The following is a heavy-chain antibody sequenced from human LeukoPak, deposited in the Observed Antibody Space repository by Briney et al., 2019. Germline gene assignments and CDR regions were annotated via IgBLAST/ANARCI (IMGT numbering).Heavy chain of an antibody. J-gene: IGHJ4*02. CDR2: INPSGDST. CDR1: GYTFTINH. V-gene: IGHV1-46*01. D-gene: IGHD3-16*01. CDR3: AKLATSDTGETY. Sequence: ASVKVSCKASGYTFTINHMHWVRQAPGQGLEWMGVINPSGDSTTYAQNFQGRVTMTRDTSTSTVYMELRSLRSEDTAIYYCAKLATSDTGETYWGQGTLVTVSS.